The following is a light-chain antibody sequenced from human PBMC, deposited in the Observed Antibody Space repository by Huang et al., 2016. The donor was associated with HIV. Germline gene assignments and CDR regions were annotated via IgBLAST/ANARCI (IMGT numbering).Light chain of an antibody. Sequence: ETLMTQFPATLSVSPGDRATLSCRASQNVRNNLAWYQQKPGQAPRLLFYEASSRATGVPGRFSASGAGIDFTLTISSLQSEDFAVYYCQQFNNWPPAFGGGTTVEIK. CDR2: EAS. CDR1: QNVRNN. J-gene: IGKJ4*01. CDR3: QQFNNWPPA. V-gene: IGKV3-15*01.